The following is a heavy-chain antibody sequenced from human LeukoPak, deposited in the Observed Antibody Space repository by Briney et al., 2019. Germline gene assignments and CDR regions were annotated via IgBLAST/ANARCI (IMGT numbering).Heavy chain of an antibody. J-gene: IGHJ4*02. CDR1: GGSISSGDYY. D-gene: IGHD3-22*01. Sequence: SETLSLTCTVSGGSISSGDYYWSWIRQPPGKGLEWIGYIYYSGSTYYNPSLKSRVTISVDTSKNQFSLKLSSVTAADTAVYYCARVPYYYDSSGYPWGLYFDYWGQGTLVTVSS. V-gene: IGHV4-30-4*01. CDR2: IYYSGST. CDR3: ARVPYYYDSSGYPWGLYFDY.